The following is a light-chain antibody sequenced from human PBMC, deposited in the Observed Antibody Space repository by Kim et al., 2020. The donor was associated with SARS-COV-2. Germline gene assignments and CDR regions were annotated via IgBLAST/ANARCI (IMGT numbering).Light chain of an antibody. CDR2: AAS. V-gene: IGKV1D-12*01. J-gene: IGKJ4*01. Sequence: VSASVGDTVTITCRASQGIDDSLAWYQQKPGKAPNLLIYAASTLQSGVPSRFSGSGSGTDFTLTITRLQPEDFAIYYCQQTDTFPTFGGGTKLEI. CDR1: QGIDDS. CDR3: QQTDTFPT.